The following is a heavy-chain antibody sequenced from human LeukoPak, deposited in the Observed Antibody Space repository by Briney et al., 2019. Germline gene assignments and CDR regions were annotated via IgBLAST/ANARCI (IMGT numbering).Heavy chain of an antibody. CDR2: IYTDGRST. CDR1: GFTFSSYW. Sequence: QPGGSLGLSCAASGFTFSSYWMHWVRQAPGKGLVWVARIYTDGRSTSYAGSVKGQFTISRDNAKNMLYLQMNSLRADDTAVYYCARESSSCHDYWGQGTLVTVSS. J-gene: IGHJ4*02. V-gene: IGHV3-74*01. CDR3: ARESSSCHDY. D-gene: IGHD6-13*01.